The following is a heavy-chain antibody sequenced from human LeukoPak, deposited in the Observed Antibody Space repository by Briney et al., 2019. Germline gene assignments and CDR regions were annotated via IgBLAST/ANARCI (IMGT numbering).Heavy chain of an antibody. J-gene: IGHJ4*02. D-gene: IGHD2-15*01. CDR2: ISYDGSNK. CDR1: GFTFSSYA. V-gene: IGHV3-30-3*01. Sequence: AGGSLRLSCAASGFTFSSYAMHWVRQAPGKGLEWVAVISYDGSNKYYADSVKGRFTISRDNSKNTLYLQMNSLRAEDTAVYYCARDQGYCSGGSCWYYFDYWGQGTLVTVSS. CDR3: ARDQGYCSGGSCWYYFDY.